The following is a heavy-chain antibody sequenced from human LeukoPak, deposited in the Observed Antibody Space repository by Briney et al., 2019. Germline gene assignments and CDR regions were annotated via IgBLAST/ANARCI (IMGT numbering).Heavy chain of an antibody. CDR2: INHSGST. Sequence: SETLSLTCAVYGGSFSGYYWSWIRQPLGKGLEWIGEINHSGSTNYNPSLKSRVTISVDTSKNQFSLKLSSMTAADTAVYYCASAGSLSYFDYWGQGTLVTVSS. CDR3: ASAGSLSYFDY. CDR1: GGSFSGYY. D-gene: IGHD1-26*01. J-gene: IGHJ4*02. V-gene: IGHV4-34*01.